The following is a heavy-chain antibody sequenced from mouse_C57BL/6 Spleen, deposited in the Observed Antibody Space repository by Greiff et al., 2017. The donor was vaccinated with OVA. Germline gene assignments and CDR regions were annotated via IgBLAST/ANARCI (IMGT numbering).Heavy chain of an antibody. D-gene: IGHD1-1*01. CDR2: IYPRSGNT. CDR3: AKRGDGSSAMDY. J-gene: IGHJ4*01. Sequence: VQLQQSGAELVRPGASVKLSCKASGYTFTSYGISWVKQRPGQGLEWIGEIYPRSGNTYYNEKFKGKATLTADKSSSTAYMELSSLTSEDSAVYFCAKRGDGSSAMDYWGQGTSVTVSS. CDR1: GYTFTSYG. V-gene: IGHV1-81*01.